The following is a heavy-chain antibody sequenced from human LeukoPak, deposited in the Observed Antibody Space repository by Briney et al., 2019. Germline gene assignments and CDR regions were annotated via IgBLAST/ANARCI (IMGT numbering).Heavy chain of an antibody. CDR3: AKGSYGSGSYYYYYYGMDV. J-gene: IGHJ6*02. CDR1: GFIFSNYG. V-gene: IGHV3-30*02. D-gene: IGHD3-10*01. Sequence: GGSLRLSCAASGFIFSNYGMHWVRQAPGKGLEWVAYIRHDGIDNFYEDSVKGRFTISRDNSKNTLYLQMNSLRAEDTAVYYCAKGSYGSGSYYYYYYGMDVWGQGTTVTVSS. CDR2: IRHDGIDN.